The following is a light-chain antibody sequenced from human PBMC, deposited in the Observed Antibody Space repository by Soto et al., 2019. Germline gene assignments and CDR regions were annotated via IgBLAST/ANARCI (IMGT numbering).Light chain of an antibody. CDR1: QSISSW. Sequence: DIQMTQSPSTLSASVGDRVTITCRASQSISSWLAWYQQKPGKAPKLLIYDASSLESGVPSRFSGSGSGTEFTLTISSLQPDDFATYYCLQDISSPITFGQGTRVEIK. V-gene: IGKV1-5*01. CDR3: LQDISSPIT. CDR2: DAS. J-gene: IGKJ1*01.